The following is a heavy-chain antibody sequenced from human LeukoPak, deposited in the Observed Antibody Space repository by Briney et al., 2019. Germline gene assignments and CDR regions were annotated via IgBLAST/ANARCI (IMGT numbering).Heavy chain of an antibody. V-gene: IGHV3-48*04. J-gene: IGHJ4*02. D-gene: IGHD4-17*01. CDR2: ISSSSTI. Sequence: GGSLRLSCAASGFTFSSYSMNWVRQAPGKGLEWVSYISSSSTIYYADSVKGRFTISRDNAKNSLYLQMNSLRAEDTAVYYCAREGAYGDYEFWGQGTLVTVSS. CDR3: AREGAYGDYEF. CDR1: GFTFSSYS.